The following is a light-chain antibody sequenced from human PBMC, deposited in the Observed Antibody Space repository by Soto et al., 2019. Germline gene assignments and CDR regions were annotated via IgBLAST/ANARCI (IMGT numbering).Light chain of an antibody. CDR1: RSISGW. V-gene: IGKV1-5*01. CDR3: QQYESYSPWT. J-gene: IGKJ1*01. CDR2: DAS. Sequence: DIQMTQSPSTLSASVGDRVTITCRASRSISGWLAWYQQKPGKAPKLLIYDASSLGSGVPSRFSGSRSGPEFTLTISSLQPDDFATYYCQQYESYSPWTFGQGTKVEIK.